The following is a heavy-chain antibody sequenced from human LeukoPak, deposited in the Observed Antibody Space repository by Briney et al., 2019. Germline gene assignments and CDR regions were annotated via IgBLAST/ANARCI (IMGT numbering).Heavy chain of an antibody. V-gene: IGHV3-74*01. D-gene: IGHD3-9*01. Sequence: GGSLRLSCVASGFTFSRYWMHWVRQAPGRGLVWVSRINSDGRSTNYADSVKGRFSISRDNAENTLYLQMNSLRVEDTAVYYCVRGADTGYSSDSWGQGTLVTVSS. J-gene: IGHJ4*02. CDR3: VRGADTGYSSDS. CDR1: GFTFSRYW. CDR2: INSDGRST.